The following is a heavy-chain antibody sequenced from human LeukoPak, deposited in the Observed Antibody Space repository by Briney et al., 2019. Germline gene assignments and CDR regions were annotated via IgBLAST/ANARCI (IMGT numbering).Heavy chain of an antibody. D-gene: IGHD3-22*01. CDR3: TLDSSGYSSSY. J-gene: IGHJ4*02. CDR2: IKSKTDGGTT. V-gene: IGHV3-15*01. CDR1: GFTFSNAW. Sequence: GGSLRLSCAASGFTFSNAWMSWVRQAPVKGLEWVGRIKSKTDGGTTDYAAPVKGRFTISRDDSKNTLYLQMNSLKTEDTAVYYCTLDSSGYSSSYWGQGTLVTVSS.